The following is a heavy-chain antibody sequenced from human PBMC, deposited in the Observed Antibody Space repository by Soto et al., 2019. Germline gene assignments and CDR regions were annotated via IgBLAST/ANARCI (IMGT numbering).Heavy chain of an antibody. Sequence: EVQLVESGGGLVQPGRSLRLSCAASGFTFDDYAMHWVRQAPGKGLEWVSGISWNSGSIGYADSVKGRFTISRDNAKNSLYLQMNSLRAEDTALYYCAKGGQLLTEGGGYWGTGTLVTVSS. D-gene: IGHD2-2*01. CDR3: AKGGQLLTEGGGY. CDR2: ISWNSGSI. CDR1: GFTFDDYA. V-gene: IGHV3-9*01. J-gene: IGHJ4*02.